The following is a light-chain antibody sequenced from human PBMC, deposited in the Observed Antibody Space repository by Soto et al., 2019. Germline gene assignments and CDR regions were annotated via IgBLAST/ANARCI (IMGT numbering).Light chain of an antibody. CDR1: QSVSSY. J-gene: IGKJ3*01. Sequence: EIVLTQSPATLSLSPGERATLSCRASQSVSSYLAWYQHKPGQAPRLLIYDASNRATGIPARFSGSGSGTDFTLTISSLGPEDFAVYYCQQRSDWPLFGPGTKVDIK. CDR2: DAS. V-gene: IGKV3-11*01. CDR3: QQRSDWPL.